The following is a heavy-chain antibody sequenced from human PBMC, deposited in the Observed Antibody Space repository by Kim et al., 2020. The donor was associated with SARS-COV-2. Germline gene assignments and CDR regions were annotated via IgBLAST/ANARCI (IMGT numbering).Heavy chain of an antibody. Sequence: SETLSLTCTVSGYSISSGYYWGWIRQPPGKGLEWIGSIYHSGSTYYNPSLKSRVTISVDTSKNQFSLKLSSVTAADTAVYYCARVGATTPVGYWGQGTLV. V-gene: IGHV4-38-2*02. CDR2: IYHSGST. CDR1: GYSISSGYY. J-gene: IGHJ4*02. CDR3: ARVGATTPVGY. D-gene: IGHD1-26*01.